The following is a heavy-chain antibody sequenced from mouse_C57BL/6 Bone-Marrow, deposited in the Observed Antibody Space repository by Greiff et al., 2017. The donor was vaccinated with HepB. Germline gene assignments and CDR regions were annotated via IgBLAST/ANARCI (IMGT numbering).Heavy chain of an antibody. CDR3: ARQGWPFYWYFDV. J-gene: IGHJ1*03. D-gene: IGHD2-3*01. CDR2: ISNGGGST. CDR1: GFTFSDYY. V-gene: IGHV5-12*01. Sequence: EVKVVESGGGLVQPGGSLKLSCAASGFTFSDYYMYWVRQTPEKRLEWVAYISNGGGSTYYPDTVKGRFTISRDNAKNTLYLQMSRLKSEDTAMYYCARQGWPFYWYFDVWGTGTTVTVSS.